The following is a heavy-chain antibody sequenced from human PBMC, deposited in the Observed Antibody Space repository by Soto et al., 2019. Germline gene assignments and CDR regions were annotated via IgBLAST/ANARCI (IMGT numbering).Heavy chain of an antibody. CDR3: AKGLYYYYYMDV. Sequence: GGSLRLSCAASGFTFSSYGMHWVRQAPGKGLEWVAVISYDGSNKYYADSVKGRFTISSDNSKNTLYLQMNSLRAEDTAVYYCAKGLYYYYYMDVWGKGTTVTVSS. D-gene: IGHD6-19*01. CDR2: ISYDGSNK. CDR1: GFTFSSYG. V-gene: IGHV3-30*18. J-gene: IGHJ6*03.